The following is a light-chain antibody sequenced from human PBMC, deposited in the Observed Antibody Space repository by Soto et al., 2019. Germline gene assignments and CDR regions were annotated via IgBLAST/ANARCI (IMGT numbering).Light chain of an antibody. V-gene: IGKV1-5*01. CDR2: HAS. CDR1: QTINNW. Sequence: DIQMTQSPSTLSASKGDRDTITCRASQTINNWLAWYQQKPGKPPNLLIYHASNLETGVPSRFSGSAFGTEFTLTISSLQPDDFATYYCQHYNSYPWTFGQGTKV. CDR3: QHYNSYPWT. J-gene: IGKJ1*01.